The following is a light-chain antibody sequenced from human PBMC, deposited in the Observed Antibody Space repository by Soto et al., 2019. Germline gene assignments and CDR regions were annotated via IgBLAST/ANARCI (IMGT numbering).Light chain of an antibody. CDR2: AAS. CDR3: QQYGSSSYT. CDR1: QSISSSY. V-gene: IGKV3-20*01. Sequence: EIVLTQSPGTLSLSPGERATLSCRASQSISSSYLAWYQQKPGQAPRLLIYAASSRATGIPDRFSGSGSGTDFTLTISRLEHEVFTVYYCQQYGSSSYTFGQGTQLEIK. J-gene: IGKJ2*01.